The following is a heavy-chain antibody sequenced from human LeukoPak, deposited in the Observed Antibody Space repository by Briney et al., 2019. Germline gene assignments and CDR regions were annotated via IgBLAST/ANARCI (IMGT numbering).Heavy chain of an antibody. CDR2: ISSSSSYV. CDR1: GFTFSPYT. CDR3: ARDRGASGGSCTDY. Sequence: GGSLRLSCAASGFTFSPYTMTWVRQAPGKGLEWVSSISSSSSYVYYADSAKGRFTISRDNAQNSLFLQMSSLRAEDTAMYYCARDRGASGGSCTDYWGQGTLVTVSS. J-gene: IGHJ4*02. D-gene: IGHD2-15*01. V-gene: IGHV3-21*01.